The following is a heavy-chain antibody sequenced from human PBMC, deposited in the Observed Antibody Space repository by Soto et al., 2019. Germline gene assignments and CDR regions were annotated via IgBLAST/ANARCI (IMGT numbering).Heavy chain of an antibody. CDR3: AKVRVLRFLEWLPLGYYYGMDV. J-gene: IGHJ6*02. D-gene: IGHD3-3*01. CDR2: ISGSGGST. V-gene: IGHV3-23*01. Sequence: LRLSCAASGSTFSSYAMSWVRQAPGKGLEWVSAISGSGGSTYYADSVKGRFTISRDNSKNTLYLQMNSLRAEDTAVYYCAKVRVLRFLEWLPLGYYYGMDVWGQGTTVTVSS. CDR1: GSTFSSYA.